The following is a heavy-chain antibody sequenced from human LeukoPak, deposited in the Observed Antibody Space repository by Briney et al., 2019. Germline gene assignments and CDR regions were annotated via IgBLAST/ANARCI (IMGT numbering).Heavy chain of an antibody. V-gene: IGHV4-39*01. CDR1: GASIRISNYY. CDR2: VYYTGTT. J-gene: IGHJ4*02. CDR3: ARHSNYASGSTAKGLFDY. Sequence: PSETLSLTCTVSGASIRISNYYWGWIRQPPGKGLEWIASVYYTGTTYYNPSLKSRVTIFVETSENQVSLRLSSVTAADTAVYYCARHSNYASGSTAKGLFDYWGQGTLVSVSS. D-gene: IGHD3-10*01.